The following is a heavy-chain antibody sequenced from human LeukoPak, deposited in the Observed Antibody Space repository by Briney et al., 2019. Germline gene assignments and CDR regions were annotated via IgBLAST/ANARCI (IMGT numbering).Heavy chain of an antibody. Sequence: GGSLSVSHAASGFTFSSYSINWVRQAPGKGLEWVSSISSSSSYIYYADSVKGRFTISRDNAKNSLYLQMNSLRAEDTAVYYCARAKVLRYFDFPYMDVWREGTTVTVSS. J-gene: IGHJ6*03. D-gene: IGHD3-9*01. V-gene: IGHV3-21*01. CDR2: ISSSSSYI. CDR3: ARAKVLRYFDFPYMDV. CDR1: GFTFSSYS.